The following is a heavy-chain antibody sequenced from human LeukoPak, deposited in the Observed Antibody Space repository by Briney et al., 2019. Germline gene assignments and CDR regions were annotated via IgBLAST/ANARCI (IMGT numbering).Heavy chain of an antibody. CDR3: AKDVLEK. V-gene: IGHV3-7*01. CDR2: IKGGGSEK. Sequence: GGSLRLSCAAAGFTFSGHWMSWVRQAPGKGLEWVATIKGGGSEKFYVDSVKGRSTISRDDAENSLQLQMNSLRDEDTAVYYCAKDVLEKWGQGTLVSVSS. CDR1: GFTFSGHW. J-gene: IGHJ4*02.